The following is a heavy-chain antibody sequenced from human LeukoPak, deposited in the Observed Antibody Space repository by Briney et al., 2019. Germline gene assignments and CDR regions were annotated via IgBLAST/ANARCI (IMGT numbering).Heavy chain of an antibody. D-gene: IGHD1-26*01. CDR3: ARLVGATGDY. Sequence: NPSETLSLTCAVSGGSISSGGYSWSWIRQPPGKGLEWIGEIYHSGSTNYNPSLKSRVTISVDKSKNQFSLKLSSVTAADTAVYYCARLVGATGDYWGQGTLVTVSS. CDR1: GGSISSGGYS. J-gene: IGHJ4*02. CDR2: IYHSGST. V-gene: IGHV4-30-2*01.